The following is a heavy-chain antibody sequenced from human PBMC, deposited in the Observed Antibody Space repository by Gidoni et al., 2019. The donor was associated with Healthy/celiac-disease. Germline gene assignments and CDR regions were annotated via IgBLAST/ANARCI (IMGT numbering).Heavy chain of an antibody. CDR2: INHSGST. CDR1: GGSFSGYY. J-gene: IGHJ4*02. Sequence: QVQLQQWGAGLFKPSETLSLTCAVYGGSFSGYYWSWIRQPPGKGLEWIGEINHSGSTNYNPSLKSRVTISVDTSKNQFSLKLSSVTAADTAVYYCARGGFIVLMVYAKRFFDYWGQGTLVTVSS. CDR3: ARGGFIVLMVYAKRFFDY. V-gene: IGHV4-34*01. D-gene: IGHD2-8*01.